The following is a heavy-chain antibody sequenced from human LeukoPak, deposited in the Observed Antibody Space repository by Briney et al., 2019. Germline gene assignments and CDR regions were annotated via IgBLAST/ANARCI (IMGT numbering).Heavy chain of an antibody. CDR1: GGSISSYY. J-gene: IGHJ4*02. CDR3: ASSYYDSSGPNY. V-gene: IGHV4-59*01. Sequence: SETLSLTCTVSGGSISSYYWSWVRQAPGKGLEWGGYIYYSGSTNYNTSLKSRGTISVETYKKQFSLKLSSVTAADTAVYYCASSYYDSSGPNYWGQGTLVTVSS. D-gene: IGHD3-22*01. CDR2: IYYSGST.